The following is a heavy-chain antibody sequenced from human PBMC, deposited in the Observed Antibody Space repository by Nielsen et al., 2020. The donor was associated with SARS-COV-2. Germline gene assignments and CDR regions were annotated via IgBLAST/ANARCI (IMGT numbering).Heavy chain of an antibody. D-gene: IGHD5-12*01. V-gene: IGHV3-48*03. Sequence: GGSLRLSCVASGFTFSNYAMNWVRQIPGKGPEWVSCISREAINIFYADSVKGRFTISRDDARNSLFLQMNSLRGEDTAVYYCVSEYYYSSGYDFGSWGQGTLVTVSP. J-gene: IGHJ5*01. CDR2: ISREAINI. CDR3: VSEYYYSSGYDFGS. CDR1: GFTFSNYA.